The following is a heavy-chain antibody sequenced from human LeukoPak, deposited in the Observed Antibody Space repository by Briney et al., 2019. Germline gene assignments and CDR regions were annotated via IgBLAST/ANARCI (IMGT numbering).Heavy chain of an antibody. V-gene: IGHV1-46*03. CDR1: GYTFTSYY. Sequence: ASVKVSCKASGYTFTSYYMYWVRQAPGQGLEWTGIINPSGGSTSYAQKFQGRVTMTRDTSTSTVYMELSSLRSEDTAVYYCAREYSGYGSDYWGQGTLVTVSS. D-gene: IGHD5-12*01. CDR3: AREYSGYGSDY. J-gene: IGHJ4*02. CDR2: INPSGGST.